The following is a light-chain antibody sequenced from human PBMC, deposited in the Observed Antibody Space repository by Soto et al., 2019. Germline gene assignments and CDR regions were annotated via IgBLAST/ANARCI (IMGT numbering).Light chain of an antibody. CDR2: DVH. CDR1: SSDIGGYNS. J-gene: IGLJ1*01. CDR3: SSYTSSSTLV. V-gene: IGLV2-14*01. Sequence: QSVLTQPASVSGSPGQSITISCTGTSSDIGGYNSVSWYQQHPGKAPKLMIYDVHNRPSGVSNRFSGSKSGNTASLTISGLQAEDEADYYCSSYTSSSTLVFGTGTKVTVL.